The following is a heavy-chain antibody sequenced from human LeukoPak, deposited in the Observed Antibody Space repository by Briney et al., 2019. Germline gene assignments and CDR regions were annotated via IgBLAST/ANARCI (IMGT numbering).Heavy chain of an antibody. J-gene: IGHJ6*02. CDR1: GYIFTTYG. CDR3: ARDLGYYCSGGTCYPYYYHGMDV. V-gene: IGHV1-18*01. Sequence: ASVTVSCKASGYIFTTYGISWVRQAPGQGLEWMGWISAYNGNTNYAQRLQARVTMTTDTSTDTAYMELWSLRSDDTAVYYCARDLGYYCSGGTCYPYYYHGMDVWGQGTTVTVSS. D-gene: IGHD2-15*01. CDR2: ISAYNGNT.